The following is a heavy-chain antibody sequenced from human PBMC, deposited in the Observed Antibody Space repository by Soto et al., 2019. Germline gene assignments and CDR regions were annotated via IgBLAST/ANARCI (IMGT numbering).Heavy chain of an antibody. D-gene: IGHD6-13*01. J-gene: IGHJ6*02. CDR1: GYVFSTYG. CDR3: ARAEVYNSSWYAIDV. CDR2: ISGYNGNT. Sequence: QAQLVQSGAEVKKPGASVKVSCKASGYVFSTYGITWVRQAPGPGLEWMGCISGYNGNTDDGQKRQGRVTLTIDATTTTAYIDWRILKSDDPAVYYSARAEVYNSSWYAIDVRGHGTNVIVSS. V-gene: IGHV1-18*01.